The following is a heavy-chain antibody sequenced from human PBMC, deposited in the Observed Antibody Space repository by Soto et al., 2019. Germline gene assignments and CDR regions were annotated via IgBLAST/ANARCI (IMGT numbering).Heavy chain of an antibody. Sequence: EVQLVESGGGLVQPGGSLKLSCAASGFSFSDSAMHWVRQASGKGLEWVGRIGSKGQNYATTYAASVKGRFIISTDESKNTAHXQMNSLKTEDTAVYYCTKYSGTSSAPAALGQGTLVTVSS. CDR2: IGSKGQNYAT. V-gene: IGHV3-73*02. J-gene: IGHJ5*02. D-gene: IGHD1-26*01. CDR1: GFSFSDSA. CDR3: TKYSGTSSAPAA.